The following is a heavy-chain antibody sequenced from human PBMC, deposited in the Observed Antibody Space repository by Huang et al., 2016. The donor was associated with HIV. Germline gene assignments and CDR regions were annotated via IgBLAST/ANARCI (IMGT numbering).Heavy chain of an antibody. J-gene: IGHJ4*02. Sequence: QVQLEQSGPAVRKPGSSVKVSCQASGGAFSDQIISWVRQAPGQRFEWVGVTIPLFRAPAYAQEFKGRVTMTADESTATIYMELNSLTSEDTAVYYCAMSLRYQYDSRSYWGRYFDYWGQGTLVTVSS. CDR2: TIPLFRAP. CDR3: AMSLRYQYDSRSYWGRYFDY. V-gene: IGHV1-69*01. D-gene: IGHD3-16*01. CDR1: GGAFSDQI.